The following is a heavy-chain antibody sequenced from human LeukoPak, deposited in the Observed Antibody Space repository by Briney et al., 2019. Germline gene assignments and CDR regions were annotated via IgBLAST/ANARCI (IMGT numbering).Heavy chain of an antibody. CDR2: IYDSGST. CDR3: AREGGFYRPLDY. CDR1: GGSISSYY. J-gene: IGHJ4*02. D-gene: IGHD3-3*01. Sequence: SETLSLTCTVSGGSISSYYWSWIRQPPGKGLEWIGHIYDSGSTNYNPSLKSRVTISVDTSKNQFSLKVSSVTAADTAVYYCAREGGFYRPLDYSGQGTLVTVSS. V-gene: IGHV4-59*12.